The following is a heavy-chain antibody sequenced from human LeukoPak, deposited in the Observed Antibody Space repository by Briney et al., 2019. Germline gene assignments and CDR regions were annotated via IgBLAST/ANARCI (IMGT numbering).Heavy chain of an antibody. J-gene: IGHJ4*02. CDR3: ARDDILTGYMPYYFDY. CDR2: IKQDGSEK. V-gene: IGHV3-7*01. CDR1: GFTFSSYW. Sequence: PRGSLRLSCAASGFTFSSYWMSWVRQAPGKGLEWVANIKQDGSEKYYVDSVKGRFTISRDNAKNSLYLQMNSLRAEDTAVYYCARDDILTGYMPYYFDYWGQGTLVTVSS. D-gene: IGHD3-9*01.